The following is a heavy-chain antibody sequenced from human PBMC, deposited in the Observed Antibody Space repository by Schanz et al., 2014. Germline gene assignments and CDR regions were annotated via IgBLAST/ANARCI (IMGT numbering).Heavy chain of an antibody. D-gene: IGHD4-17*01. CDR3: ARGYGDSPTDF. J-gene: IGHJ4*02. CDR2: IIPVLGIA. CDR1: RSTFSSYT. Sequence: QVQLVQSGAEVKKPGSSVKVSCKASRSTFSSYTISWIRQAPGQGLEWMGRIIPVLGIANYAQKFQGRVTSTADKSTSTAYMELTSLRSEDTAVYYCARGYGDSPTDFWGQGTLVTVSS. V-gene: IGHV1-69*02.